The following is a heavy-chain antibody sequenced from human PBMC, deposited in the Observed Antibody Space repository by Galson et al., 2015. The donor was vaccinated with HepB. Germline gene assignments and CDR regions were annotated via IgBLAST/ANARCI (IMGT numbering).Heavy chain of an antibody. CDR1: GDSVSNNSAA. J-gene: IGHJ5*02. Sequence: CAISGDSVSNNSAAWNWVRQSPSRGLEWLGRTYYRSKWYNDYAESLKSRITVNPDTSKNQFSLQLNSVTPEDSAVYYCARGGVVAGTFRFDPWGQGTLVTVSS. CDR2: TYYRSKWYN. V-gene: IGHV6-1*01. CDR3: ARGGVVAGTFRFDP. D-gene: IGHD6-19*01.